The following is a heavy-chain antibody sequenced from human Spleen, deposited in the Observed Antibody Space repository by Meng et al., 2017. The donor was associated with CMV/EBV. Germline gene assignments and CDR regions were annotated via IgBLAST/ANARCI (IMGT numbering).Heavy chain of an antibody. V-gene: IGHV6-1*01. Sequence: DSVSSNGAAWHWIRQSPSRGLEWLGKTYYRSQWYNDYAVSVKSRITINPDTSKNQFSLHLNSVTTEDTAVYYCARVSGGYNYGTFDYWGQGTLVTVPQ. CDR2: TYYRSQWYN. CDR1: DSVSSNGAA. CDR3: ARVSGGYNYGTFDY. J-gene: IGHJ4*02. D-gene: IGHD5-18*01.